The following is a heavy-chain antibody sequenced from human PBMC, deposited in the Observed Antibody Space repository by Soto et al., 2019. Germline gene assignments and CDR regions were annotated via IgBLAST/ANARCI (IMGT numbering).Heavy chain of an antibody. D-gene: IGHD3-3*01. V-gene: IGHV3-48*03. J-gene: IGHJ6*02. CDR1: GFTFSSYE. CDR3: ARDQLITIFGVVANYGMDV. CDR2: ISSSGSTI. Sequence: VGSLRLSCAASGFTFSSYEMNWVRQAPGKGLEWVSYISSSGSTIYYADSVKGRFTISRDNAKNSLYLQMNSLRAEDTAVYYCARDQLITIFGVVANYGMDVWGQGTTVTVSS.